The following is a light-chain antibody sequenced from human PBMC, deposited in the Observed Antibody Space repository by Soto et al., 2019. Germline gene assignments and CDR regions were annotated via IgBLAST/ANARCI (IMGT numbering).Light chain of an antibody. CDR2: GAS. CDR3: QQYNNWSPWT. V-gene: IGKV3-15*01. CDR1: QSVSSN. Sequence: EIVMTQSPATLSVSPGERATLSCRASQSVSSNLAWYQQKPGQAPRLLIYGASTRATGIPARFSGSGSGTEFTLTISSLQSEDFAVYYCQQYNNWSPWTFGQGTKVKIK. J-gene: IGKJ1*01.